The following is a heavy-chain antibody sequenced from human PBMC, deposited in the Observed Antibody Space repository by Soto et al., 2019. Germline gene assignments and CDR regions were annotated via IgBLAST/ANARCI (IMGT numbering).Heavy chain of an antibody. CDR3: ARVWGGASDI. D-gene: IGHD1-26*01. V-gene: IGHV4-59*01. Sequence: PSETLSLTCSVSGGSIRSYYWSWIRQPPGKGLEWIGYIYYSGSTNYNPSLKSRVTISVDTSKNQFSLKLSSVTAADTPVYYCARVWGGASDIWGQGTMVTVS. CDR1: GGSIRSYY. J-gene: IGHJ3*02. CDR2: IYYSGST.